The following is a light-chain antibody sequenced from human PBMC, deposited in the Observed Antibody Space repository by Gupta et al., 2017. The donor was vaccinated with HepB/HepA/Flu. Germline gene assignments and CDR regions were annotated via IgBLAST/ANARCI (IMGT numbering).Light chain of an antibody. CDR2: GKN. Sequence: SSELTPDPAVSVALGQTVKITCQGDSLRSYYASWYQQKPGQAPVLVIYGKNNRPSGNPDRFSGARSGNTASFTHTGAQAEDEADYYCNSRDSSGNHVVFGGGTKLTVL. CDR1: SLRSYY. V-gene: IGLV3-19*01. J-gene: IGLJ2*01. CDR3: NSRDSSGNHVV.